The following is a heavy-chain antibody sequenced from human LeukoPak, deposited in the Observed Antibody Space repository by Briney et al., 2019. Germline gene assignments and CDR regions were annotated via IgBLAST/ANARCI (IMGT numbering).Heavy chain of an antibody. Sequence: GRSLRLSCSASGFTFSSYSMSWVRQAPGKGLEWVSSLSTDTTYMSYADSVKGRFSISRDNAKQSLYLQMNSLRAEDTAVYYCATSLLGATFDTWGQGTMVTVSS. CDR2: LSTDTTYM. V-gene: IGHV3-21*01. CDR3: ATSLLGATFDT. J-gene: IGHJ3*02. D-gene: IGHD2-15*01. CDR1: GFTFSSYS.